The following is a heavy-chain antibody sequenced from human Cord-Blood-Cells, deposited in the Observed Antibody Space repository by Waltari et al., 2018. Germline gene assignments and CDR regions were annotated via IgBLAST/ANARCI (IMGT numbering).Heavy chain of an antibody. CDR1: GYTFTGYY. V-gene: IGHV1-2*04. J-gene: IGHJ4*02. Sequence: QVQLVQSGAEVKKPGASVKVSCQASGYTFTGYYMHWVRQTPGQGLEWMGWINPNSGGTNYAQKFQGWVTMTRDTSISTAYMELSRLRSDDTAVYYCARDNCTNGVCYFDYWGQGTLVTVSS. CDR3: ARDNCTNGVCYFDY. CDR2: INPNSGGT. D-gene: IGHD2-8*01.